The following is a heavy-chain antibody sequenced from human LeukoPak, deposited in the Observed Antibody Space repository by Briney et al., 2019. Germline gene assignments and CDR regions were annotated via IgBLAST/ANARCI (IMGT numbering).Heavy chain of an antibody. CDR2: ISGSGSTI. CDR3: ARRTSSWNHIDY. J-gene: IGHJ4*02. V-gene: IGHV3-48*03. CDR1: GFTFTSYA. D-gene: IGHD6-13*01. Sequence: GGSLTLSCATSGFTFTSYAMNWVRQAPGKGLEWVSYISGSGSTISYADSVKGRFTISRDNAKNSLYLQMNSLRADDTAVYYCARRTSSWNHIDYWGQRTLVSVSS.